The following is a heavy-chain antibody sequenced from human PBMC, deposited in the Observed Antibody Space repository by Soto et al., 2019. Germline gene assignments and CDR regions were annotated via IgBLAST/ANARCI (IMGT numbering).Heavy chain of an antibody. CDR2: MFHSGST. V-gene: IGHV4-4*02. Sequence: QVQLQESGPGLVKHSGTLSPTCAVSGGSIRSNNWWRWVRQPPGKGLEWIGEMFHSGSTNYNPSHRSRITISVDKSRNQFSLKLSSVTAADTAVYYCARVFSGSYSDYWGQGTLVTVSS. CDR3: ARVFSGSYSDY. J-gene: IGHJ4*02. D-gene: IGHD1-26*01. CDR1: GGSIRSNNW.